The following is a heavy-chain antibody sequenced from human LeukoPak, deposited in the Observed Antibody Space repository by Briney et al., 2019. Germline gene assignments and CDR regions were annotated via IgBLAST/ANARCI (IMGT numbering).Heavy chain of an antibody. J-gene: IGHJ1*01. D-gene: IGHD6-6*01. CDR1: GGTSSSYA. V-gene: IGHV1-69*05. CDR3: ASIAARPVEYFQH. CDR2: IIPIFGTA. Sequence: SVKVSCKASGGTSSSYAISWVRQAPGQGLEWMGGIIPIFGTANYAQKFQGRVTITTDESTSTAYMELSSLRSEDTAVYYCASIAARPVEYFQHWGQGTLVTVSS.